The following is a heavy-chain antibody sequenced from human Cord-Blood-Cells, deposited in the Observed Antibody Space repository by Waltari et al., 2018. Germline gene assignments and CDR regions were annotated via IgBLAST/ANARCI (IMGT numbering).Heavy chain of an antibody. J-gene: IGHJ3*02. Sequence: EVQLVESGGGLVKPGGSLRLSCAASGFTFSNAWMSWVRQAPGKGLEWVGRIKSKTDGGTTEYAAPVKGRFTISRDDSKNTLYLQMNSLKTEDTAVYYCTTRSSSSWYAFDIWGQGTMVTVSS. V-gene: IGHV3-15*01. D-gene: IGHD6-13*01. CDR2: IKSKTDGGTT. CDR1: GFTFSNAW. CDR3: TTRSSSSWYAFDI.